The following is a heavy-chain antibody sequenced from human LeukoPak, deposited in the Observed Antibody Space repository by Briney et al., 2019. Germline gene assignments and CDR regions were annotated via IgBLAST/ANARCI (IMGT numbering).Heavy chain of an antibody. V-gene: IGHV1-8*01. D-gene: IGHD5-18*01. CDR1: GYTFTSHD. Sequence: GASVKVSCKASGYTFTSHDINWGRQATGQGLEWMGWVNPNSGNTGYAQKFQGRVTMTRNTSISTAYMELSSLRSEDTAVYYCARGQVGYSYGYRDWFDPWGQGTLVTVSS. J-gene: IGHJ5*02. CDR2: VNPNSGNT. CDR3: ARGQVGYSYGYRDWFDP.